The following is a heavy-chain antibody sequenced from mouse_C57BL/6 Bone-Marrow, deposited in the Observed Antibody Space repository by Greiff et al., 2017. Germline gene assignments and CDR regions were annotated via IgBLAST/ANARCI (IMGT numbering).Heavy chain of an antibody. J-gene: IGHJ1*03. CDR3: ARGIYYGSSYDWYFDV. D-gene: IGHD1-1*01. Sequence: QVQLKESGAELMKPGASVKLSCKATGYTFTGYWIEWVKQRPGHGLEWIGEILPGSGSTNYNEKFKGKATFTADTSSTTAYMQLSSLTTEDSAIYYCARGIYYGSSYDWYFDVWGTGTTVTVSS. CDR1: GYTFTGYW. V-gene: IGHV1-9*01. CDR2: ILPGSGST.